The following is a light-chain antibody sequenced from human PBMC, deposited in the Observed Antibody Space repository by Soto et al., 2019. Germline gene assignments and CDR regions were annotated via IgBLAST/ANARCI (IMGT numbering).Light chain of an antibody. J-gene: IGKJ3*01. V-gene: IGKV1-39*01. Sequence: DIQMTQSPSSLSASVGDRVTITCRAGQIIRNHLNWYQQKPGKDPKLLIYASSSLQTGVPSRFSGSGSGTDFTLTISSLQPEYFVTYYCQQYDNLLTFGPGTKVDIK. CDR3: QQYDNLLT. CDR1: QIIRNH. CDR2: ASS.